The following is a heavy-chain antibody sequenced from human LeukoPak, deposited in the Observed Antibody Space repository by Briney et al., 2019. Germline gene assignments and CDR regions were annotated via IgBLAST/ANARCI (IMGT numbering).Heavy chain of an antibody. D-gene: IGHD3-10*01. V-gene: IGHV3-9*01. CDR1: GFTFGDYA. CDR2: ISWNSGSI. J-gene: IGHJ4*02. CDR3: AKDIFTMVRGVVDY. Sequence: GGSLRLSCAASGFTFGDYAMHWVRQAPGKGLEWVSGISWNSGSIGYADSVKGRFTISRDNAKNSLYLQMNSLRAEDTALYYCAKDIFTMVRGVVDYWGQGTLVTVSS.